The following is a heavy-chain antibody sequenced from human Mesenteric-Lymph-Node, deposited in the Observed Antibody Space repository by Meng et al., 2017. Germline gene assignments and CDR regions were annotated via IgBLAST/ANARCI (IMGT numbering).Heavy chain of an antibody. CDR3: ARKGGYCGSDCYYLDF. V-gene: IGHV1-2*06. J-gene: IGHJ4*02. D-gene: IGHD2-21*02. CDR2: VNPDSGGT. Sequence: VQLVQSGTAAKTPGASVNVSCKASRYTFTGYYIHWVRQAPGQRLEWMGRVNPDSGGTIYAQKFQGRVTMTRDTSISTAYMELSSLKSEDTAVYYCARKGGYCGSDCYYLDFWGQGTLVTVSS. CDR1: RYTFTGYY.